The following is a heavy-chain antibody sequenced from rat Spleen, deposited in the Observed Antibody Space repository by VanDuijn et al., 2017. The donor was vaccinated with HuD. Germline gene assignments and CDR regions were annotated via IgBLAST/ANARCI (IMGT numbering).Heavy chain of an antibody. CDR2: INTGSGGN. V-gene: IGHV1-57*01. CDR1: GYTFTSYD. J-gene: IGHJ3*01. D-gene: IGHD1-2*01. Sequence: QIQLQQSGAELAKPGSSVKISCKASGYTFTSYDISWIKQTTGQGLEYIGYINTGSGGNYYNEKFKGKATLTVDKSSSTAFMQLSSLTPKDTAVYYCESRAYSSYIYDWFAYWGQGTLVTVSS. CDR3: ESRAYSSYIYDWFAY.